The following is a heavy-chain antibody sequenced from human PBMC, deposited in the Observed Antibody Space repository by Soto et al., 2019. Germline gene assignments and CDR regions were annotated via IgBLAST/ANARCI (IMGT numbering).Heavy chain of an antibody. CDR3: ARDRDGPGGTIDY. CDR1: GFTLSNFW. CDR2: INNDGSGT. J-gene: IGHJ4*02. D-gene: IGHD1-1*01. V-gene: IGHV3-74*01. Sequence: EVRLVESGGGLVQPGGSLRLSCAASGFTLSNFWMQWVRQGPAKGLLWVSRINNDGSGTTYADSVKGRFTISRDNAKNTPELQRTRLRVEDTGVDYGARDRDGPGGTIDYWGQGSLLIVSS.